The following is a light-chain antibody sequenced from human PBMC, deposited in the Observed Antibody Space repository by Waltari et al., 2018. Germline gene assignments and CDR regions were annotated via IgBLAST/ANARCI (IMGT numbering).Light chain of an antibody. CDR2: AAS. CDR1: QSISAY. CDR3: QQSYSALT. Sequence: DIQMTQSPSSLSASVGDRVTIPCRASQSISAYLNWYQKKPGKAPKLLIYAASNLQSGVPSRFSGSGSGTDFTLTISSLQPEDFATYYCQQSYSALTFGGGTKVEIK. J-gene: IGKJ4*01. V-gene: IGKV1-39*01.